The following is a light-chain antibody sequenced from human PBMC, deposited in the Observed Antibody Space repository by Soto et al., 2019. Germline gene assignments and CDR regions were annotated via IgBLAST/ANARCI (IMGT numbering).Light chain of an antibody. V-gene: IGLV2-11*01. CDR2: DVS. CDR3: CSYAGSHTFV. Sequence: QSALTQPRSVSGSPGQSVTISCTGTSSDVGGYNYVSWYQQHPGKAPKVMIYDVSKRPSGVPDRFSGSKSGNTASLTISGLQADDEADYYCCSYAGSHTFVFGTGTKVTVL. J-gene: IGLJ1*01. CDR1: SSDVGGYNY.